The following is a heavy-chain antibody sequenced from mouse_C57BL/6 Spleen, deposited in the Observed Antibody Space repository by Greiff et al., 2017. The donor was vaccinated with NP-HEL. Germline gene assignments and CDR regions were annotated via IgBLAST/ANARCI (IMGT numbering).Heavy chain of an antibody. J-gene: IGHJ4*01. CDR2: INPNNGGT. D-gene: IGHD1-1*01. CDR3: ARWVTTVVAPYYAMDY. V-gene: IGHV1-26*01. CDR1: GYTFTDYY. Sequence: VQLQQSGPELVKPGASVKISCKASGYTFTDYYMNWVKQSHGKSLEWIGDINPNNGGTSYNQKFKGKANLTVDQSSSTAYMELRRLTSEDSAVYYCARWVTTVVAPYYAMDYWGKGPSVTVSS.